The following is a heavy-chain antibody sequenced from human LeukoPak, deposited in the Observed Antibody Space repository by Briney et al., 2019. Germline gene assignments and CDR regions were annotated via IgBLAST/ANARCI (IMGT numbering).Heavy chain of an antibody. Sequence: PGGSLRLSCAASGFSFFSYPMNWVRQAPGKGLGWVSAISGSGGITYYADSVKGRFTISRDNSKNTLHLQMNSLRAEDTAVYYCAKGAAMTLGMIYGMDVWGQGTTVTASS. D-gene: IGHD4/OR15-4a*01. CDR1: GFSFFSYP. V-gene: IGHV3-23*01. CDR3: AKGAAMTLGMIYGMDV. J-gene: IGHJ6*02. CDR2: ISGSGGIT.